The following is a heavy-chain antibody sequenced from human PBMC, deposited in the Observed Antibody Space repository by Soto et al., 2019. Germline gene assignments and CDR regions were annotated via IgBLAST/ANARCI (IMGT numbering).Heavy chain of an antibody. CDR2: IYYSGST. CDR3: ARDGAGYGDYAGY. J-gene: IGHJ4*02. Sequence: QVQLQESGPGLVKPSQTLSLTCTVSGGSISSGDYYWSWIRQPPGKGLEWIGYIYYSGSTYYNPSPKSRVTISVDTSKNQFSLKLSSVTAADTAVYYCARDGAGYGDYAGYWGQGTLVTVSS. CDR1: GGSISSGDYY. V-gene: IGHV4-30-4*01. D-gene: IGHD4-17*01.